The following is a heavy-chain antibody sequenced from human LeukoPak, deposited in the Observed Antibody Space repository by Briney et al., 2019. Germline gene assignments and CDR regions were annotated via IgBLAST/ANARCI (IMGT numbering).Heavy chain of an antibody. Sequence: GASVKVSCKASGYTFTGYYMHWVRQAPGQGLEWMGWINPNSGGTNYAQKFQGRVTMTRDTSTSTVYMELSSLTSEDTAVYYCARGVVVHEYTYGTFDYWGQGTLVTVSS. D-gene: IGHD5-18*01. CDR3: ARGVVVHEYTYGTFDY. V-gene: IGHV1-2*02. CDR2: INPNSGGT. CDR1: GYTFTGYY. J-gene: IGHJ4*02.